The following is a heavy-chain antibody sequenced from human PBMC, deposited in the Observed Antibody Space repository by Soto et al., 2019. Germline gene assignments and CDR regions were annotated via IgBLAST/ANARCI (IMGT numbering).Heavy chain of an antibody. D-gene: IGHD3-10*01. V-gene: IGHV3-33*01. J-gene: IGHJ5*02. Sequence: GGSLRLSCAASGFTFSSYGMHWVRQAPGKGLEWVAVIWYDGSNKYYADSVKGRFTISRDNSKNTLYLQMNSLRAEDTAVYYCARERSFGAMYSLGEFDPWGQGTLVTVSS. CDR2: IWYDGSNK. CDR3: ARERSFGAMYSLGEFDP. CDR1: GFTFSSYG.